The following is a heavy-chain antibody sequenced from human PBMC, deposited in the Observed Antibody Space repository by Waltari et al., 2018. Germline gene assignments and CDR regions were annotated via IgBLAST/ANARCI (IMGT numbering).Heavy chain of an antibody. J-gene: IGHJ5*02. CDR3: ARPVGNET. CDR2: IYSGGST. V-gene: IGHV3-53*01. D-gene: IGHD1-26*01. Sequence: EVQLVESGGGLVQPGGSLRLSCAASGFSVSGVYMTWVRQAPGKVLQWVLIIYSGGSTYYADSGKGRFTISRDNSKNTVFLQMNSLRVDDTAVYYCARPVGNETWGQGTLVTVSS. CDR1: GFSVSGVY.